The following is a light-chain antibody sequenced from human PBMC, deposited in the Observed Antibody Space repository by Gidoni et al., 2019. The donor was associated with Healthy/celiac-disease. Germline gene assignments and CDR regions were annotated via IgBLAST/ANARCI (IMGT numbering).Light chain of an antibody. CDR1: QSVSSY. V-gene: IGKV3-11*01. CDR3: QQRSNWPIFT. CDR2: DAS. Sequence: EIVLTQSPATLSLSPGERATLSCRASQSVSSYLAWYQQKPGQAPRLRIYDASNRATGIPARFSGSGSGTDFTRTISSLEPEDFAVYYCQQRSNWPIFTFGPGTKVDIK. J-gene: IGKJ3*01.